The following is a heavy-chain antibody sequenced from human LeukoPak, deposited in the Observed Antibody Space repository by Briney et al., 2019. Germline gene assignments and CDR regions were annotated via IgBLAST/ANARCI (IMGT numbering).Heavy chain of an antibody. D-gene: IGHD3-10*01. Sequence: GASVKVSCKASGYTFTGYYMHWVRQAPGQGLEWMGWINPNSGGTDYAQKFQGRVTMTRDTSISTAYMEMSGLRSDDTAVYYCTRVKVAGGSGGFGPWGQGTLLTVSS. CDR3: TRVKVAGGSGGFGP. CDR2: INPNSGGT. J-gene: IGHJ5*02. V-gene: IGHV1-2*02. CDR1: GYTFTGYY.